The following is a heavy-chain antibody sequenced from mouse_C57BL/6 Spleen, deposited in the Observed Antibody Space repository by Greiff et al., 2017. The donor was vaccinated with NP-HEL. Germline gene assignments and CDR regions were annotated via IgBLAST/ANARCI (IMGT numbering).Heavy chain of an antibody. CDR2: INPYNGGT. J-gene: IGHJ4*01. Sequence: EVQLQQSGPVLVKPGASVKMSCKASGYTFTDYYMNWVKQSHGKSLEWIGVINPYNGGTSYNQKFKGKATLTVDKSSSTAYMELNSLTSEDTAVYYCTTIGGYAMDYWGQGTSVTVSS. V-gene: IGHV1-19*01. CDR3: TTIGGYAMDY. CDR1: GYTFTDYY. D-gene: IGHD1-1*01.